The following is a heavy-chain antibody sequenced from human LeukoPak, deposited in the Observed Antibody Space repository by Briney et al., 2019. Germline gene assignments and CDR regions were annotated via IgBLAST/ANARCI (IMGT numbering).Heavy chain of an antibody. J-gene: IGHJ4*02. V-gene: IGHV3-74*01. CDR1: GFTFSSYW. CDR2: INTDGSST. Sequence: GGSLRLSCAASGFTFSSYWMHWVRQAPGKRLVWVSRINTDGSSTNYADSVKGRFTISRDNAKNTLFLQMNSLRAEDTAVYYCASCSSTSCYGYWGQGSLVTVSS. CDR3: ASCSSTSCYGY. D-gene: IGHD2-2*01.